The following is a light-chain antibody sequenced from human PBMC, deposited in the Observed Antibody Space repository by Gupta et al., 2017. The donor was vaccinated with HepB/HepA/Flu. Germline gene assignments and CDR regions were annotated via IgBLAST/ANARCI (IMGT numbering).Light chain of an antibody. CDR3: QQDNYYVT. J-gene: IGKJ1*01. V-gene: IGKV1-5*03. Sequence: EIQMTPSPSTLSASVADRVTPTRRASQSISNWLAWYQQKPGKAPNLLIYKASILESGDPSRFSGSGSETDFTLTISSPQHDDFAAYYCQQDNYYVTFGQGTKVEVK. CDR1: QSISNW. CDR2: KAS.